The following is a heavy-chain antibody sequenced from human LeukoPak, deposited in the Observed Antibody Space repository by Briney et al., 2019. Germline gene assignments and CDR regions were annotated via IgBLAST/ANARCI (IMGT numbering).Heavy chain of an antibody. J-gene: IGHJ4*02. CDR3: ATQSSGRYWNSFEY. Sequence: GGSLRLSCAASGFAFSSYGIHWVRQAPGMGLEWVADSSFDGNSGYNADSVKGRFTISRDNSKNTLYLQMNSLRDEDTATYYCATQSSGRYWNSFEYWGQGALVTVSS. CDR2: SSFDGNSG. V-gene: IGHV3-30*05. CDR1: GFAFSSYG. D-gene: IGHD1-26*01.